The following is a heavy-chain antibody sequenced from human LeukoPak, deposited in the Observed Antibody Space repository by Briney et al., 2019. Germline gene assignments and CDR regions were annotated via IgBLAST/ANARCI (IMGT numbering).Heavy chain of an antibody. V-gene: IGHV1-69*13. D-gene: IGHD2-2*01. J-gene: IGHJ4*02. Sequence: SVKVSCKASGGTFSSYAISWVRQAPGQGLEWMGGIIPIFGTANYAQKFQGRVTITAGESTSTAYMELSSLRSEDTAVYYCARIVPAAMHFSENFDYWGQGTLVTVSS. CDR2: IIPIFGTA. CDR3: ARIVPAAMHFSENFDY. CDR1: GGTFSSYA.